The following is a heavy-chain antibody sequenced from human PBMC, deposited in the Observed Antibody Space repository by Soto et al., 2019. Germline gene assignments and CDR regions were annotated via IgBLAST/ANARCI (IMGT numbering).Heavy chain of an antibody. V-gene: IGHV4-39*01. D-gene: IGHD2-15*01. CDR3: ARQGYRVPLGYMDV. Sequence: SETLSLTCTVSGGSISSSSYYWGWIRQPPGKGLEWIGSIYYSESTYYNPSLKSRVTISVDASKNQFSLKLSSVTAADTAVYYCARQGYRVPLGYMDVWGKGTTVTVSS. CDR1: GGSISSSSYY. J-gene: IGHJ6*03. CDR2: IYYSEST.